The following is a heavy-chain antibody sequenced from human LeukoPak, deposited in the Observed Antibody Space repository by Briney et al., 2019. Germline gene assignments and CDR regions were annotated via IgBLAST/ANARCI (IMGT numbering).Heavy chain of an antibody. CDR2: INHSGST. CDR3: ARIAPNWNDAYDY. Sequence: SETLSLTCAVYGGSFSGYYWSWIRQPPGKGLEWIGEINHSGSTNYNPSLKSRVTISVDTSKNQFSLKLSPVTAADTAVYYCARIAPNWNDAYDYWGQGTLVTVSS. D-gene: IGHD1-1*01. J-gene: IGHJ4*02. V-gene: IGHV4-34*01. CDR1: GGSFSGYY.